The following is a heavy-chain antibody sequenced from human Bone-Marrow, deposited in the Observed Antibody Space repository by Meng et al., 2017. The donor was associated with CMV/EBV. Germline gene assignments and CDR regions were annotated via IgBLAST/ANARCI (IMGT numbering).Heavy chain of an antibody. V-gene: IGHV3-11*04. Sequence: GESLKISCAASGFTFSDYYMNWIRQAPGKGLEWLSYISSSGTTIYYADSVKGRFTISRDNAKNSLYLQMNSLRAEDTAVYYCAREGEGGSSWYVPFVTRTNFDYWGQGTLVTVSS. D-gene: IGHD6-13*01. CDR3: AREGEGGSSWYVPFVTRTNFDY. CDR2: ISSSGTTI. CDR1: GFTFSDYY. J-gene: IGHJ4*02.